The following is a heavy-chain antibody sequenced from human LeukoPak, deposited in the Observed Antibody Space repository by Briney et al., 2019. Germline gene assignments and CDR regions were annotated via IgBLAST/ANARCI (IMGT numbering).Heavy chain of an antibody. Sequence: PGGSLRLSCATFGFTFSSYAIHWVRQAPGKGLEWVAVISYDGNNKYYADSVRGRFTISRDNSKNTLYLQMNNLRTEDTAVYYCATLRPDCGGQGTLVTVSS. CDR2: ISYDGNNK. CDR1: GFTFSSYA. J-gene: IGHJ4*02. V-gene: IGHV3-30-3*01. CDR3: ATLRPDC.